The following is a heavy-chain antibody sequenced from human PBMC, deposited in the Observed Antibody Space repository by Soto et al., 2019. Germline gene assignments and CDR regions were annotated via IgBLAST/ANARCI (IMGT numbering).Heavy chain of an antibody. D-gene: IGHD3-22*01. V-gene: IGHV1-69*01. Sequence: QVQLVQSGAEVKKPGSSVKVSCKASEGTFSSYAISWVRQAPGQGLEWMGGIIPIFGTANYAQKFQGRVTITADESTSTAYMELSSLRSEDTAVYYCASQKDSSGYLHWYFDLWGRGTLVTVSS. CDR1: EGTFSSYA. CDR2: IIPIFGTA. J-gene: IGHJ2*01. CDR3: ASQKDSSGYLHWYFDL.